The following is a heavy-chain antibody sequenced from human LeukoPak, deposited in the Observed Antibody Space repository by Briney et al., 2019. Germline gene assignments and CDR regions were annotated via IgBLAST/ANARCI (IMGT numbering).Heavy chain of an antibody. CDR3: ARDSVYKGVDY. J-gene: IGHJ4*02. V-gene: IGHV4-59*01. Sequence: PSETLSLTCTVSGGSISSYYWSWIRQPPGKGLEWVGYIYYSGSTNYNPSLKSRVTISVDTSKNQFSLKLSSVTAADTAVYYCARDSVYKGVDYWGQGTLVTVSS. CDR2: IYYSGST. CDR1: GGSISSYY. D-gene: IGHD2-8*01.